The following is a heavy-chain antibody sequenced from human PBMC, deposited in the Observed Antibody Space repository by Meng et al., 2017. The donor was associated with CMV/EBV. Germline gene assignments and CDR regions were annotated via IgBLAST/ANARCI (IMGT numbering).Heavy chain of an antibody. CDR1: GFTFSSYS. CDR2: IYYSGST. D-gene: IGHD2-2*01. CDR3: ARGLKYQLVMSGRGYFDY. J-gene: IGHJ4*02. Sequence: ESLKISCAASGFTFSSYSMNWVRQPPGKGLEWIGTIYYSGSTYYNPSLKSRVTISIDTSKHQFSLKLSSVTAADTAVYYCARGLKYQLVMSGRGYFDYWGQGTLVTVSS. V-gene: IGHV4-39*07.